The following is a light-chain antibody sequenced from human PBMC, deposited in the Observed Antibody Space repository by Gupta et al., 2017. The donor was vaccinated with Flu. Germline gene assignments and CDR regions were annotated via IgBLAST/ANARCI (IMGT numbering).Light chain of an antibody. CDR1: TSDIGRYNY. CDR3: SSYSSDSTVT. V-gene: IGLV2-14*01. CDR2: EVN. Sequence: QSALTQPASVSRSPGQSITISCTGSTSDIGRYNYVSWYQQHPGKVPKLIMFEVNKRPSGVSNRFSGSKSGNTASLTISGLQAEDEAEYHCSSYSSDSTVTFGGGTKLTVL. J-gene: IGLJ2*01.